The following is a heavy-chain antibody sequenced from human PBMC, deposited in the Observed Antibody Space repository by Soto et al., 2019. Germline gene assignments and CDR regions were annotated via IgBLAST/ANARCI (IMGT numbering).Heavy chain of an antibody. D-gene: IGHD6-13*01. V-gene: IGHV3-23*01. CDR2: ISGSGGST. J-gene: IGHJ5*02. CDR3: AKAGYSTSWYRGFDP. CDR1: GFTFSSYA. Sequence: GGSLRLSCAASGFTFSSYAMSWVRQAPGKGLEWVSAISGSGGSTYYADSVKGRFTISRHNSKNTLYLQMNSLRAEDTAVYYCAKAGYSTSWYRGFDPWGQGTLVTVSS.